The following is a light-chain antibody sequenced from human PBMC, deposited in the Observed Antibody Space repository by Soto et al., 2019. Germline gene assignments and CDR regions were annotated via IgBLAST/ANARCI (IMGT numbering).Light chain of an antibody. CDR1: SGHSSYA. Sequence: QLVLTQSPSASASLGASVKLTCTLSSGHSSYAIAWHQQQPEKGPRYLMKLNSDGSHSKGDGIPDRFSGSSSGAERYLIISSIQSEDEADYYCQTWGTGIHVFGTGTKLTVL. CDR2: LNSDGSH. J-gene: IGLJ1*01. V-gene: IGLV4-69*01. CDR3: QTWGTGIHV.